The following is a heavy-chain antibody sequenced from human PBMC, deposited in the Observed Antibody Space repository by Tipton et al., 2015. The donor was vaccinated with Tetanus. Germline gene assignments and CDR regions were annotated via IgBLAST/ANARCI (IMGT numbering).Heavy chain of an antibody. CDR3: ARYHCTGTTCQHLDH. J-gene: IGHJ4*01. D-gene: IGHD2-8*02. V-gene: IGHV4-39*07. CDR2: INYSGST. CDR1: GDSFTNNIYY. Sequence: TLSLTCTVSGDSFTNNIYYWAWIRQPPGKGLEWIASINYSGSTFYNPSLKSRVTIFVDKSKNQISLKPRSVTAADTAVYYCARYHCTGTTCQHLDHWGQGTLVTVSS.